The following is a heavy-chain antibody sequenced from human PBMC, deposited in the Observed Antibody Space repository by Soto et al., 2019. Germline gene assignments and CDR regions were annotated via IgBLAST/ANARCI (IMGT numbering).Heavy chain of an antibody. J-gene: IGHJ6*03. D-gene: IGHD6-13*01. CDR1: GFTFSSYA. CDR2: ISGSGGST. V-gene: IGHV3-23*01. Sequence: GGSLRLSCAASGFTFSSYAMSWVRHAPGKGLEWVSAISGSGGSTYYADSVKGRFTISRDNSKNTLYLQMNSLRAEDTAVYYCAKDWIAAAENYYYYMDVWGKGTTVTVSS. CDR3: AKDWIAAAENYYYYMDV.